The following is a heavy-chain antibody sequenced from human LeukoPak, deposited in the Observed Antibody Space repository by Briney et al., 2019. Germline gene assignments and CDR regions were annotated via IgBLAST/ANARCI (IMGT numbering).Heavy chain of an antibody. J-gene: IGHJ4*02. CDR2: ISSSSSYI. V-gene: IGHV3-21*01. Sequence: PGGSLRLSCAASGFIFKKYWMNWVRQAPGKGLEWVSSISSSSSYIYYADSVKGRFTISRDNAKNSLYLQMNSLRAEDTAVYYCAREGYSSSWYDYWGQGTLVTVSS. CDR3: AREGYSSSWYDY. D-gene: IGHD6-13*01. CDR1: GFIFKKYW.